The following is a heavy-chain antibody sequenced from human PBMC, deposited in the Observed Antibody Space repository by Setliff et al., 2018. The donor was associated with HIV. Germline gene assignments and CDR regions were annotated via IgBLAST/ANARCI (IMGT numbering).Heavy chain of an antibody. CDR1: GYSFTSYW. D-gene: IGHD2-2*01. Sequence: GESLKISCKGSGYSFTSYWIGWVRQMPGKGLEWMGIVYPGDPNTRYSPSFQGQVTISADQSVSTAYLQWSSLKASDNAMYYCARHLGLPDATDYMDVWGKGTTVTVSS. J-gene: IGHJ6*03. CDR2: VYPGDPNT. CDR3: ARHLGLPDATDYMDV. V-gene: IGHV5-51*01.